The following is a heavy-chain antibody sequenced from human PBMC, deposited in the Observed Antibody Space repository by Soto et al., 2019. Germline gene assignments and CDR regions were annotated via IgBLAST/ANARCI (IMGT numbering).Heavy chain of an antibody. Sequence: PSETLSLTCTVSGGSISSGGYYWSWIRQHPGKGLEWIGYIYYSGSTYYNPSLKSRVTISVDTSKNRFSLKLGSVTAADTAVYYCARAFGYSGYDYGNNWFDPWGQGTLVTVSS. CDR2: IYYSGST. V-gene: IGHV4-31*03. CDR3: ARAFGYSGYDYGNNWFDP. J-gene: IGHJ5*02. D-gene: IGHD5-12*01. CDR1: GGSISSGGYY.